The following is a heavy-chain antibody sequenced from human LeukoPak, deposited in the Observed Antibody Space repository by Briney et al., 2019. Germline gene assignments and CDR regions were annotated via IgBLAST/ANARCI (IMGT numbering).Heavy chain of an antibody. Sequence: PLETLSLTCNVSGGSISGYYWTWIRQPAGKGLEWIGRIYTSGNNNYNPALKSGVTMSLDTSKNLFSLNLTSVTAADTAVYYCAREGTVVSRGLDYWGQGTLVTVSS. CDR3: AREGTVVSRGLDY. J-gene: IGHJ4*02. CDR1: GGSISGYY. D-gene: IGHD2-15*01. V-gene: IGHV4-4*07. CDR2: IYTSGNN.